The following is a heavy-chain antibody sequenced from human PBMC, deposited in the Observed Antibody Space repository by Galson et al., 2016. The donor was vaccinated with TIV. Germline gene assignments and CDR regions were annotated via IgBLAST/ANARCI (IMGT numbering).Heavy chain of an antibody. J-gene: IGHJ4*02. D-gene: IGHD3-10*01. Sequence: SLRLSCAASGLVSSSFAMNWVRQAPGKGLEWVSTISNTGADTFHADSVKGRFAISRANSKNMLYLHMTSLRADDTAVYYCAKGSTWFGESLSHWGQGTPVTVSS. CDR1: GLVSSSFA. V-gene: IGHV3-23*01. CDR2: ISNTGADT. CDR3: AKGSTWFGESLSH.